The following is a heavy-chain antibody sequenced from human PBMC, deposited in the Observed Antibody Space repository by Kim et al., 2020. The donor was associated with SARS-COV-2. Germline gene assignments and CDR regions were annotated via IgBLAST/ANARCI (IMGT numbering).Heavy chain of an antibody. CDR1: GGYINTSHYY. Sequence: SETLSLTCSVSGGYINTSHYYWAWIRQPPGKGLEWIGTIYHRGSTYYNPSLKSRVTISVDTSRNQFSLKLASVTAADPAVYYCARRTEAGGYFEFWGQGSPVTVAS. D-gene: IGHD3-16*01. CDR3: ARRTEAGGYFEF. V-gene: IGHV4-39*01. J-gene: IGHJ4*02. CDR2: IYHRGST.